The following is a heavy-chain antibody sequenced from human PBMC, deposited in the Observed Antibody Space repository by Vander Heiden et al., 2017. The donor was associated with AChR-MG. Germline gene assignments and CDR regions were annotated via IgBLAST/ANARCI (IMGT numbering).Heavy chain of an antibody. CDR3: ARGNRARIDY. CDR1: GGSFSGYS. Sequence: QVQPKQWGAGLFKPSATPSLTSAVDGGSFSGYSWTWSRQPPGKGLEWIAEINHSGSTNYNPSLQSRVTISVDTSKNQFSLKLKSMTAADKAVYYCARGNRARIDYWGQGTLVTVSS. V-gene: IGHV4-34*01. CDR2: INHSGST. J-gene: IGHJ4*02.